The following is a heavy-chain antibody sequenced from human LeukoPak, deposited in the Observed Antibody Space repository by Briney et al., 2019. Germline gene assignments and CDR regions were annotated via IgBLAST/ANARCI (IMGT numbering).Heavy chain of an antibody. D-gene: IGHD6-19*01. V-gene: IGHV5-51*01. CDR1: GYSFTSYW. Sequence: GESLKISCKASGYSFTSYWIAWVRQMPGKGLEWMGIISPGDSDTRYSPSFQGQVTISVDRSITTAYLQWSSLKASDIAMYYCARKYGSGGTFDYWGRGTLVTVSS. CDR2: ISPGDSDT. CDR3: ARKYGSGGTFDY. J-gene: IGHJ4*02.